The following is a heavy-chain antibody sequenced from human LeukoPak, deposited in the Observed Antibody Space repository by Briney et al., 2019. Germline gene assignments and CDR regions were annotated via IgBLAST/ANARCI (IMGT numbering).Heavy chain of an antibody. CDR2: IWYDGSNK. CDR1: GFTFSSYG. D-gene: IGHD1-26*01. CDR3: AREPTHNTGDIDH. Sequence: GGSLRLSCAASGFTFSSYGMHWVRQAPGKGLEWVAVIWYDGSNKYYADSVKGRFTISRDNSKNTLYLQMNSLRAEDTAVYYCAREPTHNTGDIDHWGQGTLVTVSS. V-gene: IGHV3-33*01. J-gene: IGHJ4*02.